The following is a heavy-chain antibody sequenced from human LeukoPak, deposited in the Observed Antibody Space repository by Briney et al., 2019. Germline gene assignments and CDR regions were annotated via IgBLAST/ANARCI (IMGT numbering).Heavy chain of an antibody. CDR2: IIPILGIA. D-gene: IGHD1-20*01. Sequence: ASVKVSCKASGGTFSSYAISWVRQAPGQGLEWMGRIIPILGIANYAQKFQGRVTITADKSTSTAYMELSSLRSDDTAVYYCAREGPTYNWKRDWFDPWGQGTLVTVSS. V-gene: IGHV1-69*04. CDR3: AREGPTYNWKRDWFDP. J-gene: IGHJ5*02. CDR1: GGTFSSYA.